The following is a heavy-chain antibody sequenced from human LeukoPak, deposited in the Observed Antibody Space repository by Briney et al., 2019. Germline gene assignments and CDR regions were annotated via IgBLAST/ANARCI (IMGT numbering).Heavy chain of an antibody. J-gene: IGHJ4*02. CDR2: IKEDGSEI. CDR3: ARARGYSTFDY. D-gene: IGHD4-23*01. Sequence: GGSLRLSCAASAFTFSNYWMSWVRQAPGKGLEGVANIKEDGSEINYVDSVKGRFTISRDNAKNSLNLQMNSLRVDDTAVYYCARARGYSTFDYRGQGTLVTVSS. V-gene: IGHV3-7*01. CDR1: AFTFSNYW.